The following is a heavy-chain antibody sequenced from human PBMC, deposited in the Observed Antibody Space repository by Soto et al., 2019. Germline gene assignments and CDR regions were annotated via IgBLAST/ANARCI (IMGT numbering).Heavy chain of an antibody. V-gene: IGHV1-2*04. D-gene: IGHD3-10*01. Sequence: ASVKVSCKASGYTFTNYYMHWVRQAPGQGLEWMGWINPNSGGTNYAQKFQGWVTMTRDTSISTAYMELSRLRSDDTAVYYCARGITMVRGVLLDAFDIWGQGTMVTVSS. J-gene: IGHJ3*02. CDR3: ARGITMVRGVLLDAFDI. CDR1: GYTFTNYY. CDR2: INPNSGGT.